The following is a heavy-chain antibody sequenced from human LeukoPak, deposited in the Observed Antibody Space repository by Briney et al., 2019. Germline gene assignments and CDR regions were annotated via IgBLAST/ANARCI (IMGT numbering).Heavy chain of an antibody. CDR1: GYTFTGYY. J-gene: IGHJ5*02. D-gene: IGHD4-17*01. CDR3: ARTKRGYDYGDYRFDP. Sequence: ASVKVSCKASGYTFTGYYMHWVRQAPGQGLEWMGWINPNSGGTNYAQKFQGRVTMTRDTSISTAYMELSRLRSDDTAVYYCARTKRGYDYGDYRFDPWGQGTLVTVS. CDR2: INPNSGGT. V-gene: IGHV1-2*02.